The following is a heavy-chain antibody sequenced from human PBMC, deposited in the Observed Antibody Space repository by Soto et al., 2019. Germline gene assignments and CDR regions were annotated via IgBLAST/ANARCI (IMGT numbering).Heavy chain of an antibody. CDR3: ARGRGVTSYIWGSYRGYYMDV. CDR2: MNPNSGNT. Sequence: ASVKVSCKASGYTFTSYEINWVRQATGQGLEWMGWMNPNSGNTGYAQKFQGRVTMTRNTSISTAYMELSSLRSEDTAVYYCARGRGVTSYIWGSYRGYYMDVWGKGTTVTVSS. J-gene: IGHJ6*03. CDR1: GYTFTSYE. D-gene: IGHD3-16*02. V-gene: IGHV1-8*01.